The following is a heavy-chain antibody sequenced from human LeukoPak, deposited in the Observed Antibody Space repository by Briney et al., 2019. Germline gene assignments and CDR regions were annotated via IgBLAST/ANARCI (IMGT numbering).Heavy chain of an antibody. CDR3: ATFQMAGMVRGDRSWYP. CDR2: FDPEDGET. D-gene: IGHD3-10*01. CDR1: GYTLTELS. J-gene: IGHJ5*02. Sequence: ASVKVSCKVSGYTLTELSMHWVRQAPGKGLEWMGGFDPEDGETIYARKFQGRVTMTEDTSTDTAYMELSSLRSEDTAVYYCATFQMAGMVRGDRSWYPWGQGTLVTVSS. V-gene: IGHV1-24*01.